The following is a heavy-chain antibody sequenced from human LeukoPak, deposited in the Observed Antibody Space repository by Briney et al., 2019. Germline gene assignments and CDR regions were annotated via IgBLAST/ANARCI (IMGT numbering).Heavy chain of an antibody. CDR2: INHSGST. Sequence: PSETLSLTCAVYGGSFSGYYWSWIRQPPGKGLEWIGEINHSGSTNYNPSLKSRVTISVDTSKNQFSLKLSSVTAADTAVYYCARHVVVVPAATIHRVWFDPWGQGTLVTVSS. D-gene: IGHD2-2*01. CDR1: GGSFSGYY. J-gene: IGHJ5*02. V-gene: IGHV4-34*01. CDR3: ARHVVVVPAATIHRVWFDP.